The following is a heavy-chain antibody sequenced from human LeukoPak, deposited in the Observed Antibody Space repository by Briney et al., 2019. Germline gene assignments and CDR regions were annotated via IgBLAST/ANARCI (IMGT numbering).Heavy chain of an antibody. J-gene: IGHJ5*02. CDR3: ARDSNYYDSSGYYSWFDP. CDR2: IHYSGST. CDR1: GGSIRSGGYY. Sequence: SQTLSLTCTVSGGSIRSGGYYWSWIRQHPGKGLEWIGYIHYSGSTYYNPSLKSRVTISVDTSKNQFSLKLSSVTAAGTAVYYCARDSNYYDSSGYYSWFDPWGQGTLVTVSS. D-gene: IGHD3-22*01. V-gene: IGHV4-31*03.